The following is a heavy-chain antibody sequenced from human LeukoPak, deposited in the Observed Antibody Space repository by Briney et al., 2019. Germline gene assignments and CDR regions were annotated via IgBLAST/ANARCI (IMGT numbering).Heavy chain of an antibody. V-gene: IGHV4-39*07. J-gene: IGHJ3*02. CDR1: GGPISSRSCY. Sequence: SETLSLTCAVSGGPISSRSCYWGWIRQPPGKGLEWIGSIYYTGSTYHNPSLKSRVTMSVDTSMNQFSLNLSSVTAADTVVYYCAREDDVLADNAFDIWGQGTMVTVSS. CDR2: IYYTGST. CDR3: AREDDVLADNAFDI. D-gene: IGHD3-9*01.